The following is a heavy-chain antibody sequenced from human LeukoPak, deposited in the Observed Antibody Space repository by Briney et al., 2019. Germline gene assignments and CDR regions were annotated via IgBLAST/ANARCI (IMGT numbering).Heavy chain of an antibody. CDR3: ARDRCSTSCPLFDP. CDR1: GGSISSHY. Sequence: SETLSLTCTVSGGSISSHYWSWIRQPPGKGLEWIGYIYYSGSTNYNPSLKSRVTISVDTSKNQFSLKLSSVTAADTAVYYCARDRCSTSCPLFDPWGQGTLVTVSS. D-gene: IGHD2-2*01. J-gene: IGHJ5*02. V-gene: IGHV4-59*11. CDR2: IYYSGST.